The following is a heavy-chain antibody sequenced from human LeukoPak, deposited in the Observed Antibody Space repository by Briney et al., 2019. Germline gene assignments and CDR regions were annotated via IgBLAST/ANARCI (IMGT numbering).Heavy chain of an antibody. CDR3: AKGLAGATDDAFDI. V-gene: IGHV3-9*01. J-gene: IGHJ3*02. Sequence: SLRLSCAVSGFTFDDYAMHWVRHPPGKGLEWVSGISWNSGSIGYADSVKGRFTISRDNAKNSLYLQMNSLTAEDTALYYCAKGLAGATDDAFDIWGQGTMVTVSS. CDR2: ISWNSGSI. CDR1: GFTFDDYA. D-gene: IGHD1-26*01.